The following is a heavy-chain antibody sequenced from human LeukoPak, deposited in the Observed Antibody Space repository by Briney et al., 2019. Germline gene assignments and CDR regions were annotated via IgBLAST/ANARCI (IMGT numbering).Heavy chain of an antibody. V-gene: IGHV4-61*02. CDR1: GGSISSGSYY. CDR3: ARVPYSGSYYWAY. CDR2: IYTSGST. Sequence: ASETLSLTCTVSGGSISSGSYYWSWIRQPAGKGLELIGRIYTSGSTNYNPSLKNRVTISVDTSKNQFSLKLSPVTAADTAVYYCARVPYSGSYYWAYWGQGTLVTVSS. D-gene: IGHD1-26*01. J-gene: IGHJ4*02.